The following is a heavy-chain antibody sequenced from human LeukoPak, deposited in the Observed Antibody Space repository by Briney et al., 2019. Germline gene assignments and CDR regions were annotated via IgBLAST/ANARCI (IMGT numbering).Heavy chain of an antibody. J-gene: IGHJ4*02. CDR2: ISYDGSNK. CDR3: AKIYDSSGYYGKFDY. D-gene: IGHD3-22*01. V-gene: IGHV3-30*18. CDR1: GFTFSSYG. Sequence: GRSLRLSCAASGFTFSSYGMHWVRQAPGKGLEWVAVISYDGSNKYYADSVKGRFTISRDNSKNTLYLQMNSLRAEDTAVYYCAKIYDSSGYYGKFDYWAREPWSPSPQ.